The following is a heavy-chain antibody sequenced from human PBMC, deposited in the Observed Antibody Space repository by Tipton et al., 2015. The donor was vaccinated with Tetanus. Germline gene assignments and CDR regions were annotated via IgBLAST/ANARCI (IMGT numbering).Heavy chain of an antibody. CDR2: IHHSGST. CDR3: ARDFRGSGDGWYWDY. CDR1: GDSISSFY. Sequence: TLSLTCTVSGDSISSFYWSWIRQPPGKALEWVGWIHHSGSTDYNPSLKSRATTSIDMSKNQFSLKLTSVTAADTAVYFCARDFRGSGDGWYWDYWGQGTLVTVSS. J-gene: IGHJ4*02. V-gene: IGHV4-59*12. D-gene: IGHD6-19*01.